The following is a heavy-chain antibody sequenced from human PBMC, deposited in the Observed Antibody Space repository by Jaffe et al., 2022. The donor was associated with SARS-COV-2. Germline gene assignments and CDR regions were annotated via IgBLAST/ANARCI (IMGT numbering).Heavy chain of an antibody. CDR2: IYYSGST. Sequence: QVQLQESGPGLVKPSQTLSLTCTVSGGSISSGGYYWSWIRQHPGKGLEWIGYIYYSGSTYYNPSLKSRVTISVDTSKNQFSLKLSSVTAADTAVYYCARDSSGSELLWFGESQNNYYYGMDVWGQGTTVTVSS. D-gene: IGHD3-10*01. CDR3: ARDSSGSELLWFGESQNNYYYGMDV. V-gene: IGHV4-31*03. J-gene: IGHJ6*02. CDR1: GGSISSGGYY.